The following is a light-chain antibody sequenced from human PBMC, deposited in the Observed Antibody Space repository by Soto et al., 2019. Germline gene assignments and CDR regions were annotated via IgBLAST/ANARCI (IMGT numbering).Light chain of an antibody. CDR2: EGS. CDR1: SSDVGSYNL. CDR3: CSYAGPNWV. Sequence: QSALTQPASVSGSPGQSITISCTGTSSDVGSYNLVSWYQQHPGKAPKLMIYEGSKRPSGVSNRFSGSKSGNTASLTISGLEAEDEADYYCCSYAGPNWVFGGGTQLTAL. J-gene: IGLJ3*02. V-gene: IGLV2-23*01.